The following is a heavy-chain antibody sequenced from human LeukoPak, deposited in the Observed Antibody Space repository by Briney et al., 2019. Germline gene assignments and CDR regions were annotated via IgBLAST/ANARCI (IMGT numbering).Heavy chain of an antibody. D-gene: IGHD3-9*01. CDR2: INWNGGST. Sequence: GGSLRLSCAASGFTFDDHGMSWVRQAPGKGLEWVAGINWNGGSTGYADSVKGRFTISRDNAKNSLYLQMSSLRAEDTAVYYCARDGHYDILTGYFQDWGQGTLVTVSS. CDR3: ARDGHYDILTGYFQD. CDR1: GFTFDDHG. J-gene: IGHJ1*01. V-gene: IGHV3-20*04.